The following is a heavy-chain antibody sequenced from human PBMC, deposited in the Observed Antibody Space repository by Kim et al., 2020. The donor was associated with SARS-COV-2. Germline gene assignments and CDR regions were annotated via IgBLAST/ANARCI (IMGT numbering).Heavy chain of an antibody. V-gene: IGHV1-69*13. CDR1: GGMFSSFA. J-gene: IGHJ4*02. CDR2: IIPISGKA. D-gene: IGHD2-2*01. Sequence: SVKVSCKVSGGMFSSFATIWVRQAPGQGLEWMGGIIPISGKANYSQKFQGRITISADESTSTAYLQLSNLRSEDTAVYYCARAGAMTYCSSTSCFASWGQGTLVTVSS. CDR3: ARAGAMTYCSSTSCFAS.